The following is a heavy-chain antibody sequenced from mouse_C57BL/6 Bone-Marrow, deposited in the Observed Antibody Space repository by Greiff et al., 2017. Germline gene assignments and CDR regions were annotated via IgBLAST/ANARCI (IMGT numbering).Heavy chain of an antibody. CDR3: ARWAYGNYVSWFAY. V-gene: IGHV1-4*01. J-gene: IGHJ3*01. Sequence: QVQLQQSGAELARPGASVKMSCKASGYTFTSYTMHWVKQRPGQGLEWIGYINPSSGYTKYNQKFKDKATLTVDKSSSTAYMQLSSRTSEDSAVYYCARWAYGNYVSWFAYWGQGTLVTVSA. CDR1: GYTFTSYT. CDR2: INPSSGYT. D-gene: IGHD2-1*01.